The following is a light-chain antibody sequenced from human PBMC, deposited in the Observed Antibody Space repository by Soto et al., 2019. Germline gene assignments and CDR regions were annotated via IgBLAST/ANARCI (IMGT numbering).Light chain of an antibody. V-gene: IGLV2-8*01. Sequence: QSVLTQPPSASGSPGQSVAISCTGTSSDVGGYNFVSWYQQHPGKAPKVLIYEVSKRASGVPDRFYGSKSGNTASLTVSGIQAEDEADYYCSSYAGSNNVLFGGGTKVTVL. J-gene: IGLJ2*01. CDR2: EVS. CDR1: SSDVGGYNF. CDR3: SSYAGSNNVL.